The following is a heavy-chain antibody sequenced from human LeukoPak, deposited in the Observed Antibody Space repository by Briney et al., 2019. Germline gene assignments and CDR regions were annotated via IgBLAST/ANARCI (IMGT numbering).Heavy chain of an antibody. V-gene: IGHV4-34*01. D-gene: IGHD3-10*01. CDR2: INHSGNT. Sequence: SETLSLTCAVYGGSFSDFYCTWICQPPGKGLEWIGEINHSGNTKYNPSLKSRVTILLDTSKNQFSLKVRSVTAADTAVYYCATTGGVITLDGYHYYIDVWGKGTTVTVS. CDR3: ATTGGVITLDGYHYYIDV. J-gene: IGHJ6*03. CDR1: GGSFSDFY.